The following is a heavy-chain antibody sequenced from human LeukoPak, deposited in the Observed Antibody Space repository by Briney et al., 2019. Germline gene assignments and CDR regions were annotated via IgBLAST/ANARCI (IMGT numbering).Heavy chain of an antibody. Sequence: ALVKVSCKASGGTFSSYAISWVRQAPGQGLEWMGGIIPIFGTANYAQKFQGRVTITTDESTSTTYMELSSLRSEDTAVYYCARDEVDYYDSSGYYYGGGFDYWGQGTLVTVSS. CDR2: IIPIFGTA. J-gene: IGHJ4*02. CDR1: GGTFSSYA. D-gene: IGHD3-22*01. CDR3: ARDEVDYYDSSGYYYGGGFDY. V-gene: IGHV1-69*05.